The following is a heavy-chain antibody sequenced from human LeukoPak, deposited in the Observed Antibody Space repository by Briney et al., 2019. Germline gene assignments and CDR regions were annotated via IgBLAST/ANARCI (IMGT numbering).Heavy chain of an antibody. J-gene: IGHJ4*02. V-gene: IGHV3-53*01. CDR1: GFTVSSNY. CDR2: IYSGGST. D-gene: IGHD5-18*01. CDR3: ARGGYSYGPSYFDY. Sequence: GGSLRLSCAASGFTVSSNYMSWVRQAPGKGLEWVSVIYSGGSTYYADSVKGRFTISRDNSKNTLYLQMNSLRAEDTAVYYCARGGYSYGPSYFDYWGQGTLVTVSS.